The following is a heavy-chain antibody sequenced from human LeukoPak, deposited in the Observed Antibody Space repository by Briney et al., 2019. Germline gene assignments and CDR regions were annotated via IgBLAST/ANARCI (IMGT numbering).Heavy chain of an antibody. CDR2: INHSGST. V-gene: IGHV4-34*01. J-gene: IGHJ4*02. CDR1: GGSFSGYY. Sequence: SETLSLTCAVYGGSFSGYYWSWIRQPPGKGLEWIGEINHSGSTNYNPSLKSRVTISVDTSKNQFSLKLSSVTAADTAVYYCARAGYYERGYFDYWGQGTLVTVSS. CDR3: ARAGYYERGYFDY. D-gene: IGHD3-22*01.